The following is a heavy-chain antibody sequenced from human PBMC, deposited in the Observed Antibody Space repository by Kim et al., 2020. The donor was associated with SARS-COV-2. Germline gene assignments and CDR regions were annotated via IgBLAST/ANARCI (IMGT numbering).Heavy chain of an antibody. CDR1: GFSFRDSW. V-gene: IGHV3-7*01. CDR3: ARDTHYAFDI. J-gene: IGHJ3*02. CDR2: IGQDGSDK. Sequence: GGSLRLSCAASGFSFRDSWMSWVRQVPGKGLEWVANIGQDGSDKYYVDSVKGRFTISRDNAKNSLYLQMNSLRAEDTAVYYCARDTHYAFDIGGQGTMVT.